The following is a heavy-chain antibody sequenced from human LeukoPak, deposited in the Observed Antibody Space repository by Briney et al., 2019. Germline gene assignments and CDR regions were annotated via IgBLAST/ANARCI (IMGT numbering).Heavy chain of an antibody. V-gene: IGHV4-34*01. CDR1: GGSFSGYY. D-gene: IGHD3-22*01. Sequence: SQTLSLTCTVYGGSFSGYYWSWVRQPPGKGLEWIGEINHSGSTNYNPSLKSRVTISVDTSKNQFSLKLSSVTAADTAVYYCAGRAGSSSGYYPNWFDPWGQGTLVTVSS. CDR2: INHSGST. CDR3: AGRAGSSSGYYPNWFDP. J-gene: IGHJ5*02.